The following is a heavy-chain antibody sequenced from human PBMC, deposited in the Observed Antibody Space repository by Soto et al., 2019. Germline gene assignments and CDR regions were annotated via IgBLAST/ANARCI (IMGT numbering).Heavy chain of an antibody. CDR2: ISYDGSNK. V-gene: IGHV3-30-3*01. CDR3: ARDDDVLVPAAMFDY. D-gene: IGHD2-2*01. J-gene: IGHJ4*02. CDR1: GFTFSSYA. Sequence: GGSLRLSCAASGFTFSSYAMHWVRQAPGKGLEWVAVISYDGSNKYYADSVKGRFTISRDNSKNTLYLQMNSLRAEDTAVYYCARDDDVLVPAAMFDYWGQGTLVTVSS.